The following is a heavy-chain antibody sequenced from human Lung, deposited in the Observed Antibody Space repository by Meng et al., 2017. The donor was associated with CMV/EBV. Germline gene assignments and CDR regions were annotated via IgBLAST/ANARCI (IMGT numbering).Heavy chain of an antibody. CDR3: ARIAEGYCSSTSCYTRDYFDY. V-gene: IGHV2-26*01. CDR1: GFSLSNARMG. D-gene: IGHD2-2*02. J-gene: IGHJ4*02. Sequence: SGXXLVXPTETLTLTCTVSGFSLSNARMGVSWIRQPPGKALEWLAHIFSNDEKSYSTSLKSRLTISKDTSKSQVVLTMTNMDPVDTATYYCARIAEGYCSSTSCYTRDYFDYGXQGTXVTVTS. CDR2: IFSNDEK.